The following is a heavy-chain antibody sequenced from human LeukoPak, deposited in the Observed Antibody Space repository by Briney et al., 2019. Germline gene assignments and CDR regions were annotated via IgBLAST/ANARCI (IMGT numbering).Heavy chain of an antibody. D-gene: IGHD1-26*01. CDR3: ARDRSGSYYFDY. V-gene: IGHV3-53*01. CDR1: GFTVSSNY. CDR2: IYSDGST. Sequence: GGSLTLSCTVSGFTVSSNYKSWVRHPPRKGPEWVSVIYSDGSTYYADSVKGRFTITRDNSKNTLYLQMNSLRAEDTAVYYCARDRSGSYYFDYWGQGTLVTVSS. J-gene: IGHJ4*02.